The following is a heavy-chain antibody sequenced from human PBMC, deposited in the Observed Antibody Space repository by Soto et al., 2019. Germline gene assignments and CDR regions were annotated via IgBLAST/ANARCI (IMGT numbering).Heavy chain of an antibody. J-gene: IGHJ5*02. D-gene: IGHD2-21*01. CDR3: AKDAVYKGGLWLMDS. Sequence: EVQLLESGGGLVQPGGSLRLSCAASGFTISTYAMTWVRQAPGKGLECVSGVTGSGGQIHYADSVKGRFTISKDNSKNTLYLQMSILREEDTALYYCAKDAVYKGGLWLMDSWGQGTLVTVSS. V-gene: IGHV3-23*01. CDR2: VTGSGGQI. CDR1: GFTISTYA.